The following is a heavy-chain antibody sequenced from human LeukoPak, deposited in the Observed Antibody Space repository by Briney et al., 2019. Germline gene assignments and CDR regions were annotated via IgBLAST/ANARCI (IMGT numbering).Heavy chain of an antibody. V-gene: IGHV3-23*01. CDR1: GFTFTSYS. CDR3: VKDGPITGIYLCA. J-gene: IGHJ5*02. CDR2: ISGGGGST. D-gene: IGHD1-1*01. Sequence: GGSLRLSCAASGFTFTSYSMNWVRQAPGEGLEWVSTISGGGGSTYYADSVKGRFTISRDNSKDTLYLQMNDLRAEDTAVYYCVKDGPITGIYLCAWGQGTLVTVSS.